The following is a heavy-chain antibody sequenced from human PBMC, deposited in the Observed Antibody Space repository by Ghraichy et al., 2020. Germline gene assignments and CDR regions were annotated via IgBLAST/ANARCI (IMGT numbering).Heavy chain of an antibody. J-gene: IGHJ4*02. CDR2: IYPGASDT. CDR1: GYSFTNYW. V-gene: IGHV5-51*01. Sequence: GGSLRLSCKGSGYSFTNYWIGWVRQMPGKGLEWMGIIYPGASDTRYSPSFRGQVTISADKSITTAYLQWSSLKASDTAMYYCARLPAAADGYYFDYWGQGTLVTVSS. CDR3: ARLPAAADGYYFDY. D-gene: IGHD6-13*01.